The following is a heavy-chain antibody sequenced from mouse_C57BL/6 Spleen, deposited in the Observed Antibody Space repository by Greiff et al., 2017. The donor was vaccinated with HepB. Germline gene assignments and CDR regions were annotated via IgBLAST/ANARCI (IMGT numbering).Heavy chain of an antibody. CDR2: ISDGGSYT. J-gene: IGHJ4*01. Sequence: EVKVEESGGGLVKPGGSLKLSCAASGFTFSSYAMSWVRQTPEKRLEWVATISDGGSYTYYPDNVKGRFTISRDNAKNNLYLQMSHLKSEDTAMYYCARGLYDYSYAMDYWGQGTSVTVSS. D-gene: IGHD2-4*01. V-gene: IGHV5-4*03. CDR3: ARGLYDYSYAMDY. CDR1: GFTFSSYA.